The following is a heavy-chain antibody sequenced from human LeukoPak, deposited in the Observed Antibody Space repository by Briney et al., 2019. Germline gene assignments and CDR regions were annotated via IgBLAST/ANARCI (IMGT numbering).Heavy chain of an antibody. CDR1: GFSFHGDG. J-gene: IGHJ4*02. V-gene: IGHV3-20*04. CDR2: INWNGGDK. Sequence: PGGSLRLSCAASGFSFHGDGMSWVRQAPGKGLEWVSGINWNGGDKRYADSVRGRFTISRDNAKNSLYLHMNSLRGEDTDLYYCARSPEWDPKQLGFKYFDYWGQGTLVTVSS. CDR3: ARSPEWDPKQLGFKYFDY. D-gene: IGHD1-26*01.